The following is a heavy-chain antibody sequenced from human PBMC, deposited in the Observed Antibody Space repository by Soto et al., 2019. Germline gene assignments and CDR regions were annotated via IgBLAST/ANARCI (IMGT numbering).Heavy chain of an antibody. V-gene: IGHV3-74*01. D-gene: IGHD6-13*01. J-gene: IGHJ4*02. CDR3: AKDHSSRWYTTPGY. CDR1: GFTFSSHW. Sequence: GGSLRLSCAASGFTFSSHWMHWVRQAPGKGLVWVSRINSDGSSTTYADSVKGRFTISRDNAKNSLYLQMSSLRAEDTAFYYCAKDHSSRWYTTPGYWGQGTLVTVSS. CDR2: INSDGSST.